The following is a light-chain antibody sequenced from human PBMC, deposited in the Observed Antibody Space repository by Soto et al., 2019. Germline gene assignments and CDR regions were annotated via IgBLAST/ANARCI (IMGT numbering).Light chain of an antibody. J-gene: IGKJ5*01. CDR3: QQYNNWPT. Sequence: EILLTQSPGTLSLSAGERATLSCRASQSVSSTFLAWYQQKPGHAPSLLIYGASTRATGIPARLSGSGSGTEFTLTISSLQSEDFAVYYCQQYNNWPTFGQGTRLEIK. V-gene: IGKV3-15*01. CDR1: QSVSST. CDR2: GAS.